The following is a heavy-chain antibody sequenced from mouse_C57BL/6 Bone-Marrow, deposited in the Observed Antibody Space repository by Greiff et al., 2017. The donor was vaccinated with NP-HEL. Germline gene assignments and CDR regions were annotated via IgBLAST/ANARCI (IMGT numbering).Heavy chain of an antibody. J-gene: IGHJ4*01. CDR2: INSDGGST. V-gene: IGHV5-2*01. Sequence: EVKVVESGGGLVQPGESLKLSCESNEYEFPSHDMSWVRKTPEKRLELVAAINSDGGSTYYPDTMERRFIISRDNTKKTLYLQMSSLRSEDTALYYCARLDYYGSSYAMDYWGQGTSVTVSS. CDR3: ARLDYYGSSYAMDY. CDR1: EYEFPSHD. D-gene: IGHD1-1*01.